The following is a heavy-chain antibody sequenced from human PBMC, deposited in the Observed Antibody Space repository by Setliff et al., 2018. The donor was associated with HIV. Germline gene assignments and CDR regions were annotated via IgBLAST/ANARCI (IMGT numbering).Heavy chain of an antibody. CDR3: TRVSHSVVPADHYYFDY. CDR2: IRSKAYGGTA. V-gene: IGHV3-49*04. Sequence: GGSLRLSCAASGFTFGDYAMSWVRQGPGKGLEWVGFIRSKAYGGTADYAASVKGRFTISRDDSRSIAYLQMNSLETEDTAVYFCTRVSHSVVPADHYYFDYWGQGTLVTVSS. J-gene: IGHJ4*02. CDR1: GFTFGDYA. D-gene: IGHD2-2*01.